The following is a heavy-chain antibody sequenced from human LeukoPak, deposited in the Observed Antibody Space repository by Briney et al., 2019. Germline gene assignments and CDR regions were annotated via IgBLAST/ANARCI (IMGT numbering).Heavy chain of an antibody. Sequence: GGSLRLSCAASGFTFSAHYMSWIRQAPGKGLEWVSYISSSGSTIYYADSVKGRFTLSRDNAKNSLYLQMNSLRAGDTAVYYCARVTVTNYYYGMDVWGQGTTVTVSS. D-gene: IGHD4-17*01. J-gene: IGHJ6*02. V-gene: IGHV3-11*01. CDR2: ISSSGSTI. CDR3: ARVTVTNYYYGMDV. CDR1: GFTFSAHY.